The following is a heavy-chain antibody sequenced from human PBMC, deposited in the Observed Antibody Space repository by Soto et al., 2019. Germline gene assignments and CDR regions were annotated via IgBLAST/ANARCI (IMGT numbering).Heavy chain of an antibody. CDR1: GGTFSSYA. Sequence: ASVKISCKASGGTFSSYAISWVRQAPGQGLEWMGGIIPIFGTANYAQKFQGRVTITADKSTSTAYMELSSLRSEDTAVYYCARDGYYDSSGYYPIIYWGQGTPVTVSS. CDR2: IIPIFGTA. D-gene: IGHD3-22*01. J-gene: IGHJ4*02. CDR3: ARDGYYDSSGYYPIIY. V-gene: IGHV1-69*06.